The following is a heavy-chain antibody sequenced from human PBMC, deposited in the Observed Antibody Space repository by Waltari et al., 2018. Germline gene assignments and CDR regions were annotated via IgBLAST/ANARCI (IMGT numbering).Heavy chain of an antibody. CDR3: AGIAVAGTNSTPFDY. D-gene: IGHD6-19*01. CDR1: GFTFSSYA. CDR2: ISGCGGST. Sequence: EVQLLESGGGLVQPGGSLRRSCAASGFTFSSYAMSWVRQDPGKGLEWASGISGCGGSTYYADSVKGRFTISRDNSKNTLYLQMNILRAEDTAVYYCAGIAVAGTNSTPFDYWGQGTLVTVSS. J-gene: IGHJ4*02. V-gene: IGHV3-23*01.